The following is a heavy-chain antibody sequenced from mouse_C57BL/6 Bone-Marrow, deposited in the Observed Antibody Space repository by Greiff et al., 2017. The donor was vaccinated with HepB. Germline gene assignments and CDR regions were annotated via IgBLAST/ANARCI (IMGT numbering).Heavy chain of an antibody. J-gene: IGHJ4*01. CDR3: ARGPILGDYAMDY. V-gene: IGHV5-17*01. CDR2: ISSGSSTI. Sequence: EVKLMESGGGLVKPGGSLKLSCAASGFTFSDYGMHWVRQAPEKGLEWVAYISSGSSTIYYADTVKGRFTISRDNAKNTLFLQMTSLRSEDTAMYYCARGPILGDYAMDYWGQGTSVTVSS. D-gene: IGHD1-1*01. CDR1: GFTFSDYG.